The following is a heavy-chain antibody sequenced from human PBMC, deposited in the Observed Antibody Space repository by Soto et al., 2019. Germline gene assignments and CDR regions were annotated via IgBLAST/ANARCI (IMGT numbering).Heavy chain of an antibody. CDR3: AKDFTPDSRWDIDY. Sequence: EVQLLESGGDLVHPGGSLRLSCAASGFNFRGYTMSWIRQAPGKGLEGVSSIFGGGGRSTFYSASVKGRFTISRDDSQNTLFLQMSSLRGEDTAMYYCAKDFTPDSRWDIDYWGQGTLVTVSS. CDR1: GFNFRGYT. J-gene: IGHJ4*02. D-gene: IGHD1-26*01. V-gene: IGHV3-23*01. CDR2: IFGGGGRST.